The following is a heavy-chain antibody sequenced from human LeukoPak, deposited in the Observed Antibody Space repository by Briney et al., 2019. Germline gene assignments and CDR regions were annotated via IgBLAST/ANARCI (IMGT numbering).Heavy chain of an antibody. V-gene: IGHV3-13*03. D-gene: IGHD6-13*01. CDR3: ARDRLIAAAGTLRGYYYYYYMDV. CDR1: GFTFSSYD. CDR2: IGTAGDT. Sequence: PGGSLRLSCAACGFTFSSYDMHWVRQATGKGLEGVSAIGTAGDTYYPGSVKAQFTISRENSKNSLYLQMNSTRARATAVYYCARDRLIAAAGTLRGYYYYYYMDVWGKGTTVTVSS. J-gene: IGHJ6*03.